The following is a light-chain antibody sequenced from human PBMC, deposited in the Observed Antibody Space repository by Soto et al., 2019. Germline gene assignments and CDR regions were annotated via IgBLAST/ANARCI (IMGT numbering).Light chain of an antibody. CDR3: QQSYSIPRT. Sequence: DIQMTQSPSSLSASVGDRVTITCRASQSISTYLSWYQQKPGKAPNLLISAASSLQSGVPSTFSGSGSGTDFTLTISNLQPEDFATYYCQQSYSIPRTFGQGTQLEI. CDR2: AAS. V-gene: IGKV1-39*01. J-gene: IGKJ2*01. CDR1: QSISTY.